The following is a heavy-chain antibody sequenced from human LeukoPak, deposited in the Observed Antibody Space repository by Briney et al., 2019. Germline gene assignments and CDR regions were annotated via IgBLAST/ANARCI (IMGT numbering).Heavy chain of an antibody. Sequence: ASVKVSCKASGYTFTSHGISWVRQAPGQGLEWMGWISAYNGNTNYAQKLQGRVTMTTDTSTSTAYMELRSLRSDDTAVYYCARDLLTSEYSSGWPPFDYWGQGTLVTVSS. J-gene: IGHJ4*02. V-gene: IGHV1-18*01. CDR2: ISAYNGNT. CDR3: ARDLLTSEYSSGWPPFDY. D-gene: IGHD6-19*01. CDR1: GYTFTSHG.